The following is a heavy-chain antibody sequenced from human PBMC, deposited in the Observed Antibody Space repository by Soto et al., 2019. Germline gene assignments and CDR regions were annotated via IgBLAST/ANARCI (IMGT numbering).Heavy chain of an antibody. Sequence: SETLSLTCAVSGDSITSNHWYWIRQPPGRGLEWIGYIYNSGTTKYNPSLKSRVIISVDTSKNQLSLKLSSVTAADTAVYYCARVSMSTVSWGFDPWGQGTLVTVSS. D-gene: IGHD4-4*01. CDR3: ARVSMSTVSWGFDP. J-gene: IGHJ5*02. CDR1: GDSITSNH. CDR2: IYNSGTT. V-gene: IGHV4-59*01.